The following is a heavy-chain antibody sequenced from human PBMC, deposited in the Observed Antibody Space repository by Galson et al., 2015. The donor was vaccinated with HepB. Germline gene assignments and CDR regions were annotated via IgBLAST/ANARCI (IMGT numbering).Heavy chain of an antibody. CDR3: ARDLRSSSWAWFDP. CDR1: GFTVSSNY. Sequence: LRLSCAASGFTVSSNYMSWVRQAPGKGLEWVSVIYSGGSTYYADSVKGRFTISRDNSKNTLYLQMNSLRAEDTAVYYCARDLRSSSWAWFDPWGQGTLVTVSS. D-gene: IGHD6-13*01. J-gene: IGHJ5*02. CDR2: IYSGGST. V-gene: IGHV3-66*01.